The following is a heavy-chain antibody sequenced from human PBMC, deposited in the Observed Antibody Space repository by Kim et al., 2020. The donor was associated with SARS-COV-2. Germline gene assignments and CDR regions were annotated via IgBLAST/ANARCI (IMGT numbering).Heavy chain of an antibody. V-gene: IGHV3-33*05. D-gene: IGHD2-15*01. CDR1: GFTFSSYG. Sequence: GGSLRLSCAASGFTFSSYGMHWVRQAPGKGLEWVAVISYDGSNKYYADSVKGRFTISRDNSKNTLYLQMNSLRAEDTAVYYCARDKGAVAWWWLWGQGTLVTVSS. CDR2: ISYDGSNK. J-gene: IGHJ4*02. CDR3: ARDKGAVAWWWL.